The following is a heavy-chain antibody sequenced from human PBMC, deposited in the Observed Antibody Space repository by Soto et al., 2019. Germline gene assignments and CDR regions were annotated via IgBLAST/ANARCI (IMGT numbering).Heavy chain of an antibody. J-gene: IGHJ5*02. V-gene: IGHV1-18*04. CDR2: ISSYNGNT. CDR3: ARGPRYCSTTTCFSGVTWFDP. CDR1: GYTFPSYG. D-gene: IGHD2-2*01. Sequence: ASVKVSCKASGYTFPSYGISWVRQAPGQGLEWMGWISSYNGNTNYAQKVQGRATLTTDTSTSTTYMELRSLRSDDTAVYYCARGPRYCSTTTCFSGVTWFDPWGQGTLVTVSS.